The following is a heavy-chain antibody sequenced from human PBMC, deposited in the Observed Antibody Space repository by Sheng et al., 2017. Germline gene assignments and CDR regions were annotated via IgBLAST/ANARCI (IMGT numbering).Heavy chain of an antibody. J-gene: IGHJ6*03. V-gene: IGHV1-69*13. Sequence: QVQLVQSGAEVRNPGSSVKVSCKASGGSFSSYAVSWVRQAPGQGLEWMGGIIPAFGTPHYAQKFQGRVAITADESTSTAFMELSSLTSEDTAIYFCARELGIFGVLPHYYHMDVWDQGP. CDR2: IIPAFGTP. CDR1: GGSFSSYA. CDR3: ARELGIFGVLPHYYHMDV. D-gene: IGHD3-3*01.